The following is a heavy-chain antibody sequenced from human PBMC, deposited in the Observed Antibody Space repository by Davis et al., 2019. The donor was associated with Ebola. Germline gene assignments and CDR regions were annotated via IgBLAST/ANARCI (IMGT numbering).Heavy chain of an antibody. CDR3: AKGTSNVWFDV. CDR1: GFVFSSYV. V-gene: IGHV3-23*01. CDR2: VGLSTDT. J-gene: IGHJ3*01. Sequence: GGSLRLSCAASGFVFSSYVMSWVRRAPGKGLEWVSTVGLSTDTYYADSVKGRFTISRENSKHTLQLQMNSLSVEDTAIYYCAKGTSNVWFDVWGQGALVTISS. D-gene: IGHD6-19*01.